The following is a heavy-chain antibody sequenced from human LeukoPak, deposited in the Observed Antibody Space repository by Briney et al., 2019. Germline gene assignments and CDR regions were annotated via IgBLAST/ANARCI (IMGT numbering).Heavy chain of an antibody. CDR1: GFTFSSYG. CDR3: ARDDSRGSNFDY. V-gene: IGHV3-30*03. J-gene: IGHJ4*02. D-gene: IGHD6-25*01. Sequence: PGGSLRLSCAASGFTFSSYGMHWVRQAPGKGLEWVAVISYDGSNKYYADSVKGRFTISRDNSKNTLYLQMNSLRAEDTAVYYCARDDSRGSNFDYWGQGTLVTVSS. CDR2: ISYDGSNK.